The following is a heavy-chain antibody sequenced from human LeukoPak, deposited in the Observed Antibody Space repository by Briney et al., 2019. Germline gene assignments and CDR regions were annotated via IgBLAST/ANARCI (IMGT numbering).Heavy chain of an antibody. CDR3: AREPYSSSWYYFGY. CDR1: GGSISSYY. Sequence: SETLSLTCTVSGGSISSYYWSWIRQPPGKGLEWIGYIYYSGSTNYNPSLKSRVTISVDTSKNQFSLKLSSVTAADTAVYYCAREPYSSSWYYFGYWGQGTLVTVSS. J-gene: IGHJ4*02. CDR2: IYYSGST. D-gene: IGHD6-13*01. V-gene: IGHV4-59*01.